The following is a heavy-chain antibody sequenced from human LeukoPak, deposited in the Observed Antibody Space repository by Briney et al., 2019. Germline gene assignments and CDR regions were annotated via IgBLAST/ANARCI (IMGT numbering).Heavy chain of an antibody. J-gene: IGHJ4*02. CDR2: IYYSGST. D-gene: IGHD3-22*01. CDR3: ARLSYYYDSSGIDY. V-gene: IGHV4-39*07. Sequence: SSETLSLTCTVSGGSISSRSYYWGWIRQPPGKGGEWIESIYYSGSTYYNPSLKSRVTISVDTSKNQFSLKLSSLTAADTAVYYCARLSYYYDSSGIDYWGQGTLVTVSS. CDR1: GGSISSRSYY.